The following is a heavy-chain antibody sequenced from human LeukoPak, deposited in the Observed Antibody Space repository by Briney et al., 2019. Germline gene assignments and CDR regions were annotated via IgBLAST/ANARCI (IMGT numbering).Heavy chain of an antibody. V-gene: IGHV3-7*01. CDR2: IKQDGSEK. CDR3: ARDMGYFSGGSCYGVGFDY. D-gene: IGHD2-15*01. CDR1: GFTFSRYW. Sequence: GGSLRLSCSASGFTFSRYWMSWVRQAPGKGPQWVANIKQDGSEKYYVDSVKGRFTISRDNAKNSLYLQMNSLRAEDTAVYYCARDMGYFSGGSCYGVGFDYWGQGALVIVSS. J-gene: IGHJ4*02.